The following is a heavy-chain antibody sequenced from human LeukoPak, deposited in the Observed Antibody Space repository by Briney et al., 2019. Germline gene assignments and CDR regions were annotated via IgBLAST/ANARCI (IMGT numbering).Heavy chain of an antibody. Sequence: ASDTLSLTCTVSGGSINSYFWGWVRQPARKGLEWIGRIYTTGTTHFNPSLRSRLTMSVDTSKNLFSLNLSSVTAADTAVYYCARQGYGASWYHLDYWGRGTLVTVSS. V-gene: IGHV4-4*07. CDR2: IYTTGTT. D-gene: IGHD6-13*01. CDR3: ARQGYGASWYHLDY. CDR1: GGSINSYF. J-gene: IGHJ4*02.